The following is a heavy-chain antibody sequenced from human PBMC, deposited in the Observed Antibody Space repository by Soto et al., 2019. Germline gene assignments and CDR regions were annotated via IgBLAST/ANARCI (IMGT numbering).Heavy chain of an antibody. CDR1: GYTFTGYY. CDR2: INPNSGGT. Sequence: ASVKVSCKASGYTFTGYYMHWVRQAPGQGLEWMGWINPNSGGTNYAQKFQGWVTMTRDTSISTAYMELSRLRSDDTAVYYCARGGRDCSGGSCGPHNCFDPWGRGTLVTVSS. D-gene: IGHD2-15*01. CDR3: ARGGRDCSGGSCGPHNCFDP. V-gene: IGHV1-2*04. J-gene: IGHJ5*02.